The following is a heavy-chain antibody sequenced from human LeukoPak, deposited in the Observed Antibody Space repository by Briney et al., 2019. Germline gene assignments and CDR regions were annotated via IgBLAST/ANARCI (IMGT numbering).Heavy chain of an antibody. CDR2: IIPIFGTA. Sequence: ASVKVSCKASGDTFSSYAISWVRQAPGQGLEWMGRIIPIFGTANYAQKFQGRVTITTDESTSTAYMELSSLRSEDTAVYYCARDSDYYDSSVGYAFDIWGQGTMVTVSS. CDR1: GDTFSSYA. V-gene: IGHV1-69*05. D-gene: IGHD3-22*01. J-gene: IGHJ3*02. CDR3: ARDSDYYDSSVGYAFDI.